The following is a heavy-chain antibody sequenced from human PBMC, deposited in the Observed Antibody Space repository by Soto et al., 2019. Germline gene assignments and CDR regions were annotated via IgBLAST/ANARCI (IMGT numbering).Heavy chain of an antibody. CDR1: GGSISSGVYY. D-gene: IGHD6-6*01. Sequence: SETLSLTCAVSGGSISSGVYYWTWIRQPPGKGLEWIGYVYYSGSAYYNPSLESRVAISLDTSRSQFSLTLHSVTAADTAIYYCARDRHNNFFDPWGQGTLVTVSS. J-gene: IGHJ5*02. CDR3: ARDRHNNFFDP. V-gene: IGHV4-31*11. CDR2: VYYSGSA.